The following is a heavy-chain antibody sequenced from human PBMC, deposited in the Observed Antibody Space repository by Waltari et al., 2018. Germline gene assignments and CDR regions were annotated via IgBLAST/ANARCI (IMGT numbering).Heavy chain of an antibody. V-gene: IGHV3-7*01. CDR2: IKQDGSET. J-gene: IGHJ4*02. CDR3: ATSYHL. Sequence: RLSCAASGFTFSNYWMNWVRQAPGKGLEWVANIKQDGSETNYVDSVKGRFTISRDNAKNSLFLQMNSLSAGDTAVYFCATSYHLWGQGTLVTVSS. D-gene: IGHD3-3*02. CDR1: GFTFSNYW.